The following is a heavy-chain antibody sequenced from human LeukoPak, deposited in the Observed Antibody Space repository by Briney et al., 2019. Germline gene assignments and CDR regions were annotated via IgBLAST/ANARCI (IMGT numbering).Heavy chain of an antibody. CDR1: SGSISGSY. CDR2: IYYSGST. V-gene: IGHV4-59*01. J-gene: IGHJ6*02. Sequence: SETLSLTCTVPSGSISGSYWSWIRQPPGKGLEWIGHIYYSGSTNFNPSLKSRVTLSLDTSKNQFSLKLISVTAADTAVYYCARGAGKYYFHGMDVCGQGATVTVSS. CDR3: ARGAGKYYFHGMDV.